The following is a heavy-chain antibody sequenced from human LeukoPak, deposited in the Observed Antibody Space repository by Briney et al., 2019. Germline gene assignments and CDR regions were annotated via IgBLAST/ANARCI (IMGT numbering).Heavy chain of an antibody. CDR2: IYYSGST. CDR3: ARNSSTGYFQH. CDR1: GGSISSYY. D-gene: IGHD1-7*01. Sequence: SETLSLTCTVSGGSISSYYWSWIRQPPGKGLEWIGYIYYSGSTNYNPSLKSRVTISVDTSKNQFSLKLSSVTAADTAVYYCARNSSTGYFQHWGQGTLVTVSS. V-gene: IGHV4-59*01. J-gene: IGHJ1*01.